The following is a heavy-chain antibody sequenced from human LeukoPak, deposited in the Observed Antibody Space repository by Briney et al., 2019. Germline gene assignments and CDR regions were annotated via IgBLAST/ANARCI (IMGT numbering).Heavy chain of an antibody. V-gene: IGHV3-48*04. CDR3: ARATSDSSGYPVSDY. Sequence: PGGSLRLSCVASGFTFSSYGMNWVRQAPGKGLEWVSYISSSYNTIYYRDSVQGRFIISRDNAKNSLSLQMNSLRAEDSGIYYCARATSDSSGYPVSDYWGQGTLVTVSS. D-gene: IGHD3-22*01. CDR2: ISSSYNTI. CDR1: GFTFSSYG. J-gene: IGHJ4*02.